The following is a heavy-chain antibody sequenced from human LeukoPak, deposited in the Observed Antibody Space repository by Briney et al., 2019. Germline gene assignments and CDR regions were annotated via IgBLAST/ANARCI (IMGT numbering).Heavy chain of an antibody. CDR3: ARAKSCSWNDGRYYGMDI. V-gene: IGHV1-69*04. D-gene: IGHD1-1*01. CDR1: GGIFNNNA. Sequence: SVKVSCKASGGIFNNNAITWVRQAPGQGLEWMGRIIPIPNIADYAQKFQGRVTITADKSTSTAYMELSSLRSEDTAVYYCARAKSCSWNDGRYYGMDIWGQGTTVTVSS. CDR2: IIPIPNIA. J-gene: IGHJ6*02.